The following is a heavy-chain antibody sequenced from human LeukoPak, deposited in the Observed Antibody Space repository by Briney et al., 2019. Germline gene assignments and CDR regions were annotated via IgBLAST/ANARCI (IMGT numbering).Heavy chain of an antibody. J-gene: IGHJ4*02. CDR2: ISGSGGST. V-gene: IGHV3-23*01. CDR3: AKDTCSSTSCYLLDY. Sequence: PGGSLRLSCAASGSTFSSYAMSWVRQAPGKGLEWVSAISGSGGSTYYADSVKGRFTISRDNSKNTLYLQMNSLRAEDTAVYYCAKDTCSSTSCYLLDYWGQGTLVTVSS. D-gene: IGHD2-2*01. CDR1: GSTFSSYA.